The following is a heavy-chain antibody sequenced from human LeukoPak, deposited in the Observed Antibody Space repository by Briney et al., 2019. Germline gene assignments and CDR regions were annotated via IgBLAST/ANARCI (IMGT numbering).Heavy chain of an antibody. CDR1: GYTLTELS. J-gene: IGHJ4*02. Sequence: ASVKVSCKVSGYTLTELSMHWVRQAPGKGLEWMGGFDPEDGETIYARKFQGRVTMTEDTSTDTAYMELSSLRSEDTAVYYCATRTKVALFPYYFDYWGQGTLVTVSS. CDR3: ATRTKVALFPYYFDY. D-gene: IGHD2-2*01. V-gene: IGHV1-24*01. CDR2: FDPEDGET.